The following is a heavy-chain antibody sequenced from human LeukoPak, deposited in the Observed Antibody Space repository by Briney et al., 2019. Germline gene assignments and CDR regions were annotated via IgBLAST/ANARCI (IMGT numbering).Heavy chain of an antibody. D-gene: IGHD3-16*01. CDR1: GASITSGTHY. V-gene: IGHV4-61*09. J-gene: IGHJ5*02. CDR3: AREDILNAFGRCVVVDP. CDR2: IFTSGNT. Sequence: SETLSLTCTVSGASITSGTHYWSWIRQPAGKALEWLGHIFTSGNTHYNPSLESRVTISLDPSKNQVSLDLTSMTAADTAVYYCAREDILNAFGRCVVVDPWGQGILVTVSS.